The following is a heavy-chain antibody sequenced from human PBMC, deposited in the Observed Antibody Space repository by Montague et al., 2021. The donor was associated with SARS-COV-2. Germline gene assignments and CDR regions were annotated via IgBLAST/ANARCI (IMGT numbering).Heavy chain of an antibody. CDR1: GGSISRSTSS. J-gene: IGHJ6*02. CDR3: ARLPLVSSWSRAAGYYYCGMDV. CDR2: ISYTGST. D-gene: IGHD6-13*01. V-gene: IGHV4-39*01. Sequence: ETLSLTCTVSGGSISRSTSSWAWIRQPPGKGLEWIGSISYTGSTYYNPSLKSRVTISVDTSRNQFSLRLSSVTAADTSAYYCARLPLVSSWSRAAGYYYCGMDVWGQGTTVTVSS.